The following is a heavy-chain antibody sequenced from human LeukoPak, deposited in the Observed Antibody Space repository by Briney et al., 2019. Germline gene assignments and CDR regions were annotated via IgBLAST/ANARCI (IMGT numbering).Heavy chain of an antibody. D-gene: IGHD6-19*01. J-gene: IGHJ4*02. CDR2: ISWDSGSI. CDR1: GFTFDDYA. CDR3: AKGSSGWYGGGEDFDY. Sequence: HPGGSLRLSCAASGFTFDDYAMHWVRQAPGKGLEWVSGISWDSGSIGYADSVKGRFTISRDNAKNSLYLQMNSLRAEDTALYYCAKGSSGWYGGGEDFDYWGQGTLVTVSS. V-gene: IGHV3-9*01.